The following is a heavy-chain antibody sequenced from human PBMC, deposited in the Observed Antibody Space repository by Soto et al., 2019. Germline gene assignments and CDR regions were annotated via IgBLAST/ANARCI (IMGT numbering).Heavy chain of an antibody. J-gene: IGHJ4*02. V-gene: IGHV4-39*01. D-gene: IGHD2-15*01. CDR1: GGSIASVSSY. CDR2: IDYSGST. Sequence: SETLPLTCTVPGGSIASVSSYWGWIRQPPGRGLEWIGSIDYSGSTYYTPSLKSRVTISVDTSKNQFSLKLSSVTAADTAVYYCARQRDIVVVVAAFWFDYWGQGTLVTVSS. CDR3: ARQRDIVVVVAAFWFDY.